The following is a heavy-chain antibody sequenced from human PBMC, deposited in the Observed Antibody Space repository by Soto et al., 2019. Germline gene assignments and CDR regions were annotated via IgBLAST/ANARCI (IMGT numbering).Heavy chain of an antibody. Sequence: GGSLSLSCVASGFTFSNYWIHWVRQAPGKGLVWVSRINGDGSSTNYADSVKGQFTISRDNAKNTVYLQMNSLRVEDTAVYYCARGARNYYYFDCWGQGTLVTVSS. J-gene: IGHJ4*02. CDR1: GFTFSNYW. D-gene: IGHD1-7*01. V-gene: IGHV3-74*01. CDR2: INGDGSST. CDR3: ARGARNYYYFDC.